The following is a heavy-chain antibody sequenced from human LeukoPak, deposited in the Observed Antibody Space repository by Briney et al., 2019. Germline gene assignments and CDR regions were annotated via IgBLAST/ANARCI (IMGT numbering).Heavy chain of an antibody. D-gene: IGHD5-12*01. V-gene: IGHV5-51*01. CDR1: GYSFTSYC. Sequence: GESLKISCKGSGYSFTSYCIGWVGQMPGKGLEWMGIIYPGDSATRYSPSCQDQVTISAGKSISTPYMQWLSLKPSDTAMTYRARFASYSGYDLHPYYYYSYCMDVWGKGTGVTVSS. CDR2: IYPGDSAT. CDR3: ARFASYSGYDLHPYYYYSYCMDV. J-gene: IGHJ6*03.